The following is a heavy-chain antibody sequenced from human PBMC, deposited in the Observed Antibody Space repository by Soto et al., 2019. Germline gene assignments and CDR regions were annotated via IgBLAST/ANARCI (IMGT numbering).Heavy chain of an antibody. D-gene: IGHD2-2*01. Sequence: SETLSLTCTVSGGSISSYYWSWIRQPPGKGLEWIGYIYYSGSTNYNPSLKSRVTISVDTSKNQFSLKLSSVTAADTAVYYCARRVRYCSSTSCSNAYYFAYWGQGTLVTVSS. V-gene: IGHV4-59*01. CDR2: IYYSGST. CDR3: ARRVRYCSSTSCSNAYYFAY. J-gene: IGHJ4*02. CDR1: GGSISSYY.